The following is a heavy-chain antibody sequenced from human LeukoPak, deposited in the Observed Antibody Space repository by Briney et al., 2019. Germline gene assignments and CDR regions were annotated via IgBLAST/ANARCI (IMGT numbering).Heavy chain of an antibody. Sequence: PSETLSLTCAVYGGSFSGYYWSWIRQPPGKGLEWIGEINHSGSTNYNPSLKSRVTISVDTSKNQFSLKLSSVTAADTAVYYCARARSRIAAAPLHYWGQGTLVTASS. D-gene: IGHD6-13*01. J-gene: IGHJ4*02. V-gene: IGHV4-34*01. CDR2: INHSGST. CDR1: GGSFSGYY. CDR3: ARARSRIAAAPLHY.